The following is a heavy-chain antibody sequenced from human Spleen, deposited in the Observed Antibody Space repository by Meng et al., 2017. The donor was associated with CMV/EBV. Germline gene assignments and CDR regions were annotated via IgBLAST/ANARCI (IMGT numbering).Heavy chain of an antibody. CDR2: MNPNSGNT. D-gene: IGHD3-10*01. CDR3: ARVQVLLWFGELSTPGGMDV. V-gene: IGHV1-8*02. Sequence: ASVKVSCKASGYTFTGYYMHWVRQATGQGLEWMGWMNPNSGNTGYAQKFQGRVTMTRNTSISTAYMELSSLRSEDTAVYYCARVQVLLWFGELSTPGGMDVWGQGTTVTVSS. CDR1: GYTFTGYY. J-gene: IGHJ6*02.